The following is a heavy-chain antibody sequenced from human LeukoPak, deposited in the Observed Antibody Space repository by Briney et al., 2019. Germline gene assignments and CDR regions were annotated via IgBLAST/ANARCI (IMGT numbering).Heavy chain of an antibody. CDR3: AREFLGFKNSYYYDSSGYSGAFDI. Sequence: GRSLRLSCAASGFTFSSYGMHWVRQAPGKGLEWVSYISSSGSTIYYADSVKGRFTISRDNAKNSLYLQMNSLRAEDTAVYYCAREFLGFKNSYYYDSSGYSGAFDIWGQGTMVTVSS. D-gene: IGHD3-22*01. CDR2: ISSSGSTI. J-gene: IGHJ3*02. CDR1: GFTFSSYG. V-gene: IGHV3-48*04.